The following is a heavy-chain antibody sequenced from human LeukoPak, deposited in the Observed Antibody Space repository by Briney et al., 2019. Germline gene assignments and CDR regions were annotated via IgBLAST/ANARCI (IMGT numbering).Heavy chain of an antibody. D-gene: IGHD3-10*01. CDR2: ISDDGSDK. CDR1: GFTFSSYG. V-gene: IGHV3-30*03. J-gene: IGHJ4*02. CDR3: VPSFSGSFV. Sequence: PGRSLRLSCAASGFTFSSYGMNWVRQAPGKGLEWVAVISDDGSDKYYGDSVQGRFTISRDDSENTLFLEMKSLRAEDTAVYYCVPSFSGSFVWGQGTLVTVSS.